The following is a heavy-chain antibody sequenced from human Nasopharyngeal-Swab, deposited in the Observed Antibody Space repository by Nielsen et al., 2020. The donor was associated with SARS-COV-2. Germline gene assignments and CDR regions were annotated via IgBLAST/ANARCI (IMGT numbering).Heavy chain of an antibody. J-gene: IGHJ6*02. Sequence: GESLKISCAASGFSFSNYGMSWVRQAPGQGLEWVSSISGSGGGTQYADSVKGRFTISRDNSKNTLLLQMNSLRAEDTAVYYCAFVDTTLLGYYYSGMDVWGQGTTVTVSS. CDR2: ISGSGGGT. V-gene: IGHV3-23*01. CDR1: GFSFSNYG. D-gene: IGHD5-18*01. CDR3: AFVDTTLLGYYYSGMDV.